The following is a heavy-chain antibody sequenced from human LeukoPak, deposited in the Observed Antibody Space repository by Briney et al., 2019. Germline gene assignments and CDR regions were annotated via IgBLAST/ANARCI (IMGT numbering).Heavy chain of an antibody. J-gene: IGHJ5*02. CDR1: GFTFSSHG. D-gene: IGHD3-16*01. CDR3: AKDDNYIRFLS. CDR2: ISGSGGNT. Sequence: GSLRLSCAASGFTFSSHGMNWVRQAPGKGLEWVSGISGSGGNTYYADSVKELFTISRDNSKNTLYLQMNSLRAEDTAVYYCAKDDNYIRFLSWGQGTLVTVSS. V-gene: IGHV3-23*01.